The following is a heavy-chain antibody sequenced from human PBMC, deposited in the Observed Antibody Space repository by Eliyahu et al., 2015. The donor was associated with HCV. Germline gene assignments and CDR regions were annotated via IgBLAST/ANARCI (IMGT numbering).Heavy chain of an antibody. V-gene: IGHV3-21*01. Sequence: EVQLVESGGGLVKPGGSLRLSCAASGFXFSSYSXNWVRQAPGKGLEGVSSISSSSSYIYYADSVKGRFTISRDNAKNSLYLQMNSLRAEDTAVYYCARGRGIAVAGNRTYAFDIWGQGTMVTVSS. D-gene: IGHD6-19*01. CDR2: ISSSSSYI. CDR3: ARGRGIAVAGNRTYAFDI. J-gene: IGHJ3*02. CDR1: GFXFSSYS.